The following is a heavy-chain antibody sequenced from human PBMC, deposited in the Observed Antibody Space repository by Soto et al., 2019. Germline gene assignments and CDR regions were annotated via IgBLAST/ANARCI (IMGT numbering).Heavy chain of an antibody. CDR2: ITSKSSTI. J-gene: IGHJ6*02. D-gene: IGHD5-18*01. CDR1: GFTFSSYS. CDR3: ARGAVLERYSFYGMDV. V-gene: IGHV3-48*01. Sequence: GGSLRLSCGASGFTFSSYSMNWVRQAPGKGLEWVSYITSKSSTIKYADSVQGRFTVSRDNAKNSLYLQMNSLRAGDTAVYYCARGAVLERYSFYGMDVWGQGTTVTVSS.